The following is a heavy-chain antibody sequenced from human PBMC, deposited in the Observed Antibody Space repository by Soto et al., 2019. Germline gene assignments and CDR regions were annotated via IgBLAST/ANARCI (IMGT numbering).Heavy chain of an antibody. CDR1: GGTFSSYR. CDR3: VRNSGARHRRS. J-gene: IGHJ4*02. Sequence: SVKVSCKASGGTFSSYRINWVRQAPGQGLEWVGGIVPIYRTADYAQKFQGRVTITADESARTSYMELRSLKSQDTAVYYGVRNSGARHRRSWGKGSLV. V-gene: IGHV1-69*13. CDR2: IVPIYRTA. D-gene: IGHD2-21*01.